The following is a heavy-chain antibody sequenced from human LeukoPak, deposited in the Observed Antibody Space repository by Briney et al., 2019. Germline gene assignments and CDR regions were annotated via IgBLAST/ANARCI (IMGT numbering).Heavy chain of an antibody. CDR3: AREGVITGIPFDY. D-gene: IGHD1-14*01. CDR1: GFTFSSYE. CDR2: ISSSGSTI. V-gene: IGHV3-48*03. Sequence: GGSLRLSCAASGFTFSSYEMNWVRQAPGKGLEWVSYISSSGSTIYYADSVKGRFTISRDNAKNSLYLQMNSLRAEDTAVYYCAREGVITGIPFDYWGQGTLVAVSS. J-gene: IGHJ4*02.